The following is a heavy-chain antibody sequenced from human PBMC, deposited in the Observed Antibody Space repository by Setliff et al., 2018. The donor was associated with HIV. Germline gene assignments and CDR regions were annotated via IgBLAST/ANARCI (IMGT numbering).Heavy chain of an antibody. V-gene: IGHV5-51*01. CDR2: IYPDESDS. CDR3: ARPATYGTLDAFDI. J-gene: IGHJ3*02. D-gene: IGHD3-10*01. Sequence: GESLKISCKGSGYSFPTYWIAWVRQMPGKGLEWMGVIYPDESDSRYSPSFQGQVTISADKSISTAYLQWSSLKASDTAMYYCARPATYGTLDAFDIWGQGTMVTVS. CDR1: GYSFPTYW.